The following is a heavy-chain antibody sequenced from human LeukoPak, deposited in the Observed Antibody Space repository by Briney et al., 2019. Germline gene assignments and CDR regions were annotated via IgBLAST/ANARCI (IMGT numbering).Heavy chain of an antibody. D-gene: IGHD3-22*01. CDR3: AQGSGFYYDY. V-gene: IGHV3-15*07. J-gene: IGHJ4*02. CDR1: GLSLRNAW. CDR2: IKRETDGGTT. Sequence: PGGSLRLSCAVSGLSLRNAWMNWLRQAPGKGLEWVGLIKRETDGGTTDFAAPVKGRFTISRDDSKNTLYLQMNRLTSEDTAVYYCAQGSGFYYDYWGQGTLVTVSS.